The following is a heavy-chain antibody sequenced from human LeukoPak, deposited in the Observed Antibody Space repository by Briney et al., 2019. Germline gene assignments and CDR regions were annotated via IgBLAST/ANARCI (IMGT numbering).Heavy chain of an antibody. D-gene: IGHD6-19*01. CDR1: GFTFSSYE. V-gene: IGHV3-48*03. CDR3: ATIAVAGIGVGAFDI. CDR2: ITGSGTSI. J-gene: IGHJ3*02. Sequence: GGSLRLSCAASGFTFSSYEMNWVRQAPGKGLEWVSCITGSGTSIYYADSVKGRFTISRDNAKNSLYMQMNSLRAEDTAVYYCATIAVAGIGVGAFDIWGQGTMVTVSS.